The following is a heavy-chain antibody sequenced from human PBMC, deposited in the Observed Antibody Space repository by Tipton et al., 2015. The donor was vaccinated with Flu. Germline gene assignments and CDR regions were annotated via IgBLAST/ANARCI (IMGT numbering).Heavy chain of an antibody. Sequence: SLRLSCAASGFTFSRCAMNWVRQAPRTGLEWVAHIKQDGSEKYYVDSVRGRFTISRDNAKNSLYLQMNSLRAEDTAVYYCARDYAISLEPRPSDYWGQGTLVTVSS. CDR3: ARDYAISLEPRPSDY. J-gene: IGHJ4*02. CDR2: IKQDGSEK. V-gene: IGHV3-7*01. CDR1: GFTFSRCA. D-gene: IGHD3-3*01.